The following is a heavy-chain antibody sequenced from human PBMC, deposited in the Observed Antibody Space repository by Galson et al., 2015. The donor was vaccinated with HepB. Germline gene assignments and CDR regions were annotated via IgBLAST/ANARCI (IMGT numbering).Heavy chain of an antibody. D-gene: IGHD3-22*01. CDR2: ISGYNGNT. J-gene: IGHJ3*02. Sequence: SVKVSCKASGYTFITYGISWVRQAPGQGLEWMGWISGYNGNTNYAQKFQGRVTMTTDTSTSTAYMELRSLRSDDTAVYYCARDLYYYDSSGYYSDVFDIWGQGTMVTVSS. CDR3: ARDLYYYDSSGYYSDVFDI. V-gene: IGHV1-18*01. CDR1: GYTFITYG.